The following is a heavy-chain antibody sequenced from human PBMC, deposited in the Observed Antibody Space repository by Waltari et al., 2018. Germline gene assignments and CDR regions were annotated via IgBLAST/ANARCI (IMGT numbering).Heavy chain of an antibody. CDR3: ARDLMYGEHPLFDR. J-gene: IGHJ5*02. CDR2: MRSKAYGETT. Sequence: DVQLAESGGGLVQPGRSLRLSCTTSGFPFVDYSMNWVRQAPGQGLEWVGFMRSKAYGETTDYAASVRGRFTISRDDSKSIAYLQMNSLKTEDTAIYFCARDLMYGEHPLFDRWGQGTLVTVSS. D-gene: IGHD4-17*01. CDR1: GFPFVDYS. V-gene: IGHV3-49*04.